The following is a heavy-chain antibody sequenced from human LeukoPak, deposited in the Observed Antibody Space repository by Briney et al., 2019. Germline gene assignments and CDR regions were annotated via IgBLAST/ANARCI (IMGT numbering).Heavy chain of an antibody. CDR1: GVSISSGDDS. CDR2: IYHSGTT. J-gene: IGHJ4*02. CDR3: AGDFGSGSYRFDY. V-gene: IGHV4-30-2*01. D-gene: IGHD3-10*01. Sequence: PSETLSLTCAVSGVSISSGDDSWSWLRQPPGKGLECIGYIYHSGTTYYNPSLKSRGTISLDRSKNQFSLKLTSVTAADTAVYYCAGDFGSGSYRFDYWGQGTLVTVSS.